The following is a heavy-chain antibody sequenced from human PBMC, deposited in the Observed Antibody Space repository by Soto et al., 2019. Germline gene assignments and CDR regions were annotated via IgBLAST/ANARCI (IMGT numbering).Heavy chain of an antibody. V-gene: IGHV3-23*01. CDR1: GVTFSSYA. CDR2: ISGSGGST. J-gene: IGHJ4*02. CDR3: AKDGTQWLAEENFDY. Sequence: EVQLLESGGGLVQPGGSLRLSCAASGVTFSSYAMSWVRQAPGKGLEWVSAISGSGGSTYYAGSVKGRFTISRDNSKTALYLQMNSLRGEDTAVYYCAKDGTQWLAEENFDYWGQGTLVTVSS. D-gene: IGHD6-19*01.